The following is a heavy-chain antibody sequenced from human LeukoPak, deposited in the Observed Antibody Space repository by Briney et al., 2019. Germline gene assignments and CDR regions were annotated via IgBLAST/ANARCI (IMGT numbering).Heavy chain of an antibody. CDR3: ARSGGYSSGWYYDAFDI. Sequence: SETLSLTCTVSGDSISTSYWSWIRQPAGKGLEWIGRIYNSGSTNYNPSLKSRVSMSVDTSKNQFSLRLSSVTAADTAVYYCARSGGYSSGWYYDAFDIWGQGTMVTVSS. D-gene: IGHD6-19*01. J-gene: IGHJ3*02. CDR1: GDSISTSY. V-gene: IGHV4-4*07. CDR2: IYNSGST.